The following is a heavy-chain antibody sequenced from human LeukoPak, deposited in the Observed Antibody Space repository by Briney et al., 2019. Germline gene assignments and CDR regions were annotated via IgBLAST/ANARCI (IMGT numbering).Heavy chain of an antibody. V-gene: IGHV3-7*01. CDR2: IKQDGSEK. CDR1: GSTFSSYW. D-gene: IGHD5-24*01. CDR3: ARALLGGWLQSY. J-gene: IGHJ4*02. Sequence: PGGSLRLSCAASGSTFSSYWMSWVRQAPGKGLEWVANIKQDGSEKYYVDSVKGRFTISRDNAKNSLYLQMNSLRAEDTAVYYCARALLGGWLQSYWGQGTLVTVSS.